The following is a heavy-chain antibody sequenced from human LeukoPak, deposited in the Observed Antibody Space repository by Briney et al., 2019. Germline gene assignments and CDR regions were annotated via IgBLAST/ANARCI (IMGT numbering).Heavy chain of an antibody. CDR2: IYYSGST. CDR3: ARVGEGCSSTSCDQRAGYYFDY. D-gene: IGHD2-2*01. Sequence: SQTLSLTCTVSGGSISSGDYYWSWIRQPPGKGLEWMGYIYYSGSTYYNPSLKSRVTISVDTSKNQFSLKLNSVTAADTAVYYCARVGEGCSSTSCDQRAGYYFDYWGQGTLVTDSS. V-gene: IGHV4-30-4*08. J-gene: IGHJ4*02. CDR1: GGSISSGDYY.